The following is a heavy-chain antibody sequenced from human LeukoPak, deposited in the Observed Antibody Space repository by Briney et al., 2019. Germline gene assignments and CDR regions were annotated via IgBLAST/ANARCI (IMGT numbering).Heavy chain of an antibody. J-gene: IGHJ4*02. Sequence: GGSLRLSCAVSGFTFSSYSMSWVRQAPGKGLEWVSSISSSGTYKYYADSVKGRHTISRDNAKNSLYLQMNSLRAEDTAVYYCAKGKDSVAGATNDYWGQGTLVTVSS. D-gene: IGHD6-19*01. CDR2: ISSSGTYK. CDR1: GFTFSSYS. V-gene: IGHV3-21*01. CDR3: AKGKDSVAGATNDY.